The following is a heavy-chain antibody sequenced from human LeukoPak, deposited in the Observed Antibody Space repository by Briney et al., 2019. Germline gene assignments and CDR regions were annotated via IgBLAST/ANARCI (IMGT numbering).Heavy chain of an antibody. Sequence: GGSLRLSCAASGYTFSSYGMHWVRQAPGKGLEWVAFIRYDGSNKYYADSVKGRFTISRDNAKNSLYLQMNSLRAEDTAVYYCARRSGSPPDVFDIWGRGTMVTVSS. D-gene: IGHD1-26*01. CDR3: ARRSGSPPDVFDI. CDR1: GYTFSSYG. V-gene: IGHV3-30*02. CDR2: IRYDGSNK. J-gene: IGHJ3*02.